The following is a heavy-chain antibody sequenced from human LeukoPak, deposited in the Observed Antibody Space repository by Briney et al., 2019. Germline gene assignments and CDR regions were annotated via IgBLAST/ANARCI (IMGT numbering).Heavy chain of an antibody. CDR2: IYYSGST. D-gene: IGHD3-10*01. J-gene: IGHJ4*02. CDR1: GGSISNYY. V-gene: IGHV4-59*01. CDR3: ARSHGSGSYYNLNDN. Sequence: SETLSLTCTVSGGSISNYYWSWIRQPPGKGLEWIGYIYYSGSTNYNPSLRSRVTISVDTSKNQFSLKLSSVTAADTAVYYCARSHGSGSYYNLNDNWGQGTLVTVSS.